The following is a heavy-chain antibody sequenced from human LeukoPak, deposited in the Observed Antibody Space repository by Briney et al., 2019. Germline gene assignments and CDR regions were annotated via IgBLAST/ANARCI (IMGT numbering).Heavy chain of an antibody. CDR2: ITPSGGT. V-gene: IGHV1-2*02. CDR3: ASEEVGPRQHLTYFDY. D-gene: IGHD6-13*01. Sequence: ASVKVSCKASGYTFSSYAMHWVRQAPGQGLEWMGWITPSGGTNYPQKFQGRVAITRDTSITTAYMDLSRLTSDDTAVYYCASEEVGPRQHLTYFDYWGQGTLVTVSS. J-gene: IGHJ4*02. CDR1: GYTFSSYA.